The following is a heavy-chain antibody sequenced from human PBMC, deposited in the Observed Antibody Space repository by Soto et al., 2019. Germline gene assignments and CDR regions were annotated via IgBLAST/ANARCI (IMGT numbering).Heavy chain of an antibody. CDR1: GGSISSYY. CDR2: IYYSGST. D-gene: IGHD3-3*01. J-gene: IGHJ6*03. Sequence: SETLSLTCTVSGGSISSYYWSWIRQPPGKGLEWIGYIYYSGSTNYNPSLKSRVTISVDTSKNQFSLKLSSVTAADTAVYYCARGATYYDFWSGYPSYYYYYMDVWGKGTTVTVSS. CDR3: ARGATYYDFWSGYPSYYYYYMDV. V-gene: IGHV4-59*01.